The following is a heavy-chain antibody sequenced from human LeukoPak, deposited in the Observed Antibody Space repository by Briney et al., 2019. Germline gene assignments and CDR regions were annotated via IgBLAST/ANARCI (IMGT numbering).Heavy chain of an antibody. CDR3: ARDSHTYYYGSGSYVAFDI. CDR2: INWNGGST. J-gene: IGHJ3*02. V-gene: IGHV3-20*04. CDR1: GFTFDDYG. D-gene: IGHD3-10*01. Sequence: PGGSLRLSCAASGFTFDDYGMSWVRQAPGTGLEGVSGINWNGGSTGYAASVKGRFTISRDNAKNSLYLQMNSLRAEDTALYYCARDSHTYYYGSGSYVAFDIWGQGTMVTVSS.